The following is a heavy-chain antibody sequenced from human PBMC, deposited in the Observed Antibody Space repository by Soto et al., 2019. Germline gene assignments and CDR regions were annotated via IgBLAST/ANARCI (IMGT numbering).Heavy chain of an antibody. CDR2: ISGSGGST. Sequence: SLRLSCAASGFTFSSYAVTWVRQAPGKGLEWVSTISGSGGSTYYADSVKGRFTISRDNSKNTLYLQMNSLRAEDTAVYYCAKDQGSSWYEIDYWGQGTLVTVSS. J-gene: IGHJ4*02. D-gene: IGHD6-13*01. CDR3: AKDQGSSWYEIDY. CDR1: GFTFSSYA. V-gene: IGHV3-23*01.